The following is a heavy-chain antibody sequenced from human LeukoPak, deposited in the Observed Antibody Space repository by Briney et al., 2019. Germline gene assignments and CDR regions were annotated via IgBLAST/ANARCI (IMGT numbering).Heavy chain of an antibody. D-gene: IGHD1-26*01. CDR2: IIPIFGTA. J-gene: IGHJ4*02. CDR3: ARVMASGRYYPFDY. CDR1: GGTFSSYA. Sequence: GASVKVSCKASGGTFSSYAISWVRQAPGQGLEWMGGIIPIFGTANYAQKFQGRVTITADESTSTAYMELSSLRSEDTAVYYCARVMASGRYYPFDYWGQGTLVTVSS. V-gene: IGHV1-69*13.